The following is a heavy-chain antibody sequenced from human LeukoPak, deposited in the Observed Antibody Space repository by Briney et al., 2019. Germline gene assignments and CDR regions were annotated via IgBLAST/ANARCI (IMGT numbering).Heavy chain of an antibody. D-gene: IGHD3-10*01. CDR3: ARHRSRLLWYGMDV. Sequence: PSETLSLTCNVSGGSIRNYYWSWIRQPSGKGLEWIGHSYNSGITSYDPSLKSRVTISVDTSKNRISLQLSSVTAADTAVYYCARHRSRLLWYGMDVWGQGTTVTVSS. V-gene: IGHV4-59*08. J-gene: IGHJ6*02. CDR1: GGSIRNYY. CDR2: SYNSGIT.